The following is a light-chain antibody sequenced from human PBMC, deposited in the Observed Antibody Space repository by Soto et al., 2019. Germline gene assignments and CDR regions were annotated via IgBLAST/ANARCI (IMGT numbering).Light chain of an antibody. CDR3: QKYDSSPWT. CDR1: QGIRTY. J-gene: IGKJ1*01. V-gene: IGKV1-27*01. CDR2: YAS. Sequence: IQMTQSPSSLSASVGDRVTITCRASQGIRTYLAWYQQKPGKVPTLLIFYASTLQSGVPPRFSGSGSGTDFTITIISRQPKDVASYYCQKYDSSPWTFGQGTKVE.